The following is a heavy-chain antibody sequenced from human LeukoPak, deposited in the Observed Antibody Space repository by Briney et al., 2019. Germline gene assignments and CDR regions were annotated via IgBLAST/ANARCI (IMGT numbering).Heavy chain of an antibody. CDR3: ARILGDSSSWGAFDI. Sequence: GPVLVKPTETLTLNCSVSGFSLSNARTGVSWIRQPPGQALERLAHISSNEEKYYSTSLKSRLTISKDTSKSQVVLTMTNIDPVDTATYYCARILGDSSSWGAFDIWGQGTMVTVSS. V-gene: IGHV2-26*01. CDR1: GFSLSNARTG. CDR2: ISSNEEK. J-gene: IGHJ3*02. D-gene: IGHD6-13*01.